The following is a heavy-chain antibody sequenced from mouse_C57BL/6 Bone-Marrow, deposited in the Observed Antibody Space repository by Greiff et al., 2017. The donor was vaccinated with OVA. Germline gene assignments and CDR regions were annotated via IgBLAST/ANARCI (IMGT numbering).Heavy chain of an antibody. CDR3: ARYIPLPPYYAYSRNYCDY. J-gene: IGHJ2*01. D-gene: IGHD2-10*01. V-gene: IGHV7-3*01. CDR2: IRNKANGYTT. Sequence: EVKLVESGGGLVQPGGSLSLSCAASGFTFTDYYMSWVRQPPGKALEWLGFIRNKANGYTTEYSASVKGRFTISRDNSQSILYLQMNALRAEDSATYYCARYIPLPPYYAYSRNYCDYWGQGTTLTVSS. CDR1: GFTFTDYY.